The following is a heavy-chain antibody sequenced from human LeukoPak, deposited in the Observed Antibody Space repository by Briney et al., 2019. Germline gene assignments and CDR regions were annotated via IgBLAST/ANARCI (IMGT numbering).Heavy chain of an antibody. CDR1: GFTFSSYS. D-gene: IGHD3-22*01. Sequence: GGSLRLSCAASGFTFSSYSMNWVRQAPGKGLEWVSSISSSSSYIYYADSVKGRFTISRDNAKNSLYLQMNSLRAEDTAVYYCARGVDYYDSSGYYFDYWGQGTLVTVSS. J-gene: IGHJ4*02. V-gene: IGHV3-21*01. CDR3: ARGVDYYDSSGYYFDY. CDR2: ISSSSSYI.